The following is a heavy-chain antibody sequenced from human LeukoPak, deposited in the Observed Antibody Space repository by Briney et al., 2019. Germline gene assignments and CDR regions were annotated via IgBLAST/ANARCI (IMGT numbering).Heavy chain of an antibody. CDR3: ARSGRDGYRRKAFDI. Sequence: PGVSLRLSCAASGFTFSSYWMHWVRQAPGKGLVWVSRINSDGSSTSYADSVKGRFTISRDNAKNTLYLQMNSLRAEDTAVYYCARSGRDGYRRKAFDIWGQGTMVTVSS. J-gene: IGHJ3*02. CDR1: GFTFSSYW. V-gene: IGHV3-74*01. CDR2: INSDGSST. D-gene: IGHD5-24*01.